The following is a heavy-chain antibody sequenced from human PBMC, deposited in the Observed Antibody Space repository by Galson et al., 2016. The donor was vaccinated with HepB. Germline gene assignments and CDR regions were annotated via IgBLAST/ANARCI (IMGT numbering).Heavy chain of an antibody. V-gene: IGHV1-2*02. CDR1: GYTFTDDY. D-gene: IGHD4-17*01. CDR3: ARGVNYGDYFGHWFDP. J-gene: IGHJ5*02. Sequence: SVKVSCKASGYTFTDDYIHWVRQAPGQGLEWLGWVDPYGGGTNFAQKFRGRVTMTRDTTISTVYMELSRLKSDDTAVYYCARGVNYGDYFGHWFDPWGQGTLVTVSS. CDR2: VDPYGGGT.